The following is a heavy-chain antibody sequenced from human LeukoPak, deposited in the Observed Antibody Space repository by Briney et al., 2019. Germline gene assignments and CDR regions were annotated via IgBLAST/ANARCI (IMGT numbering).Heavy chain of an antibody. J-gene: IGHJ3*02. CDR2: INSGGSST. D-gene: IGHD2-15*01. CDR1: GVTFSSYW. Sequence: GGSLRLSCAASGVTFSSYWRHWVRQAAGKGLVWVSRINSGGSSTSYADSVKGRFTISRDNAKNTLYLQMNSLRAEDTAVYYCARPTSYCSGGSCYHYDAFDIWGQGTMVTVSS. V-gene: IGHV3-74*01. CDR3: ARPTSYCSGGSCYHYDAFDI.